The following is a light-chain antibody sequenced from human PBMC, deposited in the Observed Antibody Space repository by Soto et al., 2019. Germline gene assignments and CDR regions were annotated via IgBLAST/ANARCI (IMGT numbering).Light chain of an antibody. CDR2: DVS. J-gene: IGLJ1*01. CDR3: SSYTTSNTRQIV. CDR1: SGDVGGYNY. Sequence: QSVLTQPASVSGSPGQSITISCTGTSGDVGGYNYVSWYQQHPGKAPKLMIYDVSNRPSGVSNRFSGSKSGNTASLTISGLQPEDEADYYCSSYTTSNTRQIVFGTGTKVTVL. V-gene: IGLV2-14*01.